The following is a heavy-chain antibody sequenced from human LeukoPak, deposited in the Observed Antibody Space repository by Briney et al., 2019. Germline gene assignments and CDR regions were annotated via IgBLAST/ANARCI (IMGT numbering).Heavy chain of an antibody. D-gene: IGHD4-17*01. CDR2: IYNGGST. Sequence: GGSLRLSCAASGFTLSSNYMSWVRQAPGKGLEWVSVIYNGGSTYYADSVKGRFTISRDNSKNTLYLQMDSLRAEDTAVYYCARAGYGDYYFDYWGQGTLVTVSS. CDR1: GFTLSSNY. J-gene: IGHJ4*02. CDR3: ARAGYGDYYFDY. V-gene: IGHV3-53*01.